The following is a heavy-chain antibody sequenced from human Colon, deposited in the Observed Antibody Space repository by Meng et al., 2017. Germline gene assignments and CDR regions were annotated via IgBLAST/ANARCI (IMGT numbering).Heavy chain of an antibody. D-gene: IGHD2-15*01. Sequence: QVQLVQSGAEVKKPGASVTVSCKASGYTLYIHWVRLRPGEGLEWMGRINPRTGDTKSAQSFQGRVTMTRDTSTTTFSMDLRSLTTDDSAIYFCARESADGGSFDLWDQGTLVTVSS. J-gene: IGHJ4*02. CDR3: ARESADGGSFDL. V-gene: IGHV1-2*06. CDR2: INPRTGDT. CDR1: GYTLY.